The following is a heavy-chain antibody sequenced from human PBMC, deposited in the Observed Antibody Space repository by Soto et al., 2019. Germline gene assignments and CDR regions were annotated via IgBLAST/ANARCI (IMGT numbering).Heavy chain of an antibody. CDR2: IFPGDSDT. CDR3: ARTTATSSESDY. CDR1: GYSFTTQW. D-gene: IGHD5-18*01. Sequence: GESLKISCKGSGYSFTTQWIGWVRQMPGKGLEWMGIIFPGDSDTRYSPSFQGQVTISADKSISTAYLQWSRLKASDTAMYYCARTTATSSESDYWGQGTLVTVSS. J-gene: IGHJ4*02. V-gene: IGHV5-51*01.